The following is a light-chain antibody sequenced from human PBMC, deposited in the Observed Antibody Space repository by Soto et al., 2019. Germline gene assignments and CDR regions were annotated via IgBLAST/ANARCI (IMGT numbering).Light chain of an antibody. CDR2: QDT. CDR3: QAWDSSTAYG. J-gene: IGLJ1*01. CDR1: KLGNKY. Sequence: SYELTQPLSVSVSPGQTAIITCSGEKLGNKYACWYQQKPGQSPVMVIYQDTKRPPGIPERFSGSNSGNTATLTISGTQAMDEADYYCQAWDSSTAYGFGTGTKLTVL. V-gene: IGLV3-1*01.